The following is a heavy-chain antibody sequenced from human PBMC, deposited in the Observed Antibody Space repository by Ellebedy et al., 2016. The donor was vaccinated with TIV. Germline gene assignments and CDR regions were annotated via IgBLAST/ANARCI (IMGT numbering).Heavy chain of an antibody. CDR2: INMNTGYP. CDR1: GYTFTGYP. D-gene: IGHD1-1*01. V-gene: IGHV7-4-1*02. Sequence: ASVKVSCKASGYTFTGYPINWVRQAPGQGLEWLGWINMNTGYPTYAQGFTGRFVFSLDTSVSTAYLQISSRKAEDTAVYYYSRDSRYNWNDWAYYHMDVWGKGTTVTVSS. J-gene: IGHJ6*03. CDR3: SRDSRYNWNDWAYYHMDV.